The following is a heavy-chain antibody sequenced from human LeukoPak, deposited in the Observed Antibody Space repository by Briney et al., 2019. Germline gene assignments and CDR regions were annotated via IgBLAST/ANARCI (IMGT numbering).Heavy chain of an antibody. Sequence: SETLSLTCTVSGGSISSSSYYWGWIRQPPGEGLEWIGYIYYSGSTNYNPSLKSRVTISVDTSKNQFSLKLSSVTAADTAVYYCARERDKGGYYGMDVWGQGTTVTVSS. V-gene: IGHV4-61*01. CDR1: GGSISSSSYY. J-gene: IGHJ6*02. CDR3: ARERDKGGYYGMDV. CDR2: IYYSGST. D-gene: IGHD2-15*01.